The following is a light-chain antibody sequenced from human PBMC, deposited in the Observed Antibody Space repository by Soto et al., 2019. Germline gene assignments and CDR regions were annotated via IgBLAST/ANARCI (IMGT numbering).Light chain of an antibody. CDR3: QQYGASPWT. V-gene: IGKV3-20*01. CDR1: QSVSSSH. Sequence: EVELTQSPGTLSLSPGERATLSCRASQSVSSSHLAWYQQKRGQAPRLLIYDTSTRATGIPDRFSGSGSGTDFTLTISRLEPEDFAFYHCQQYGASPWTFGQGTKVEVK. CDR2: DTS. J-gene: IGKJ1*01.